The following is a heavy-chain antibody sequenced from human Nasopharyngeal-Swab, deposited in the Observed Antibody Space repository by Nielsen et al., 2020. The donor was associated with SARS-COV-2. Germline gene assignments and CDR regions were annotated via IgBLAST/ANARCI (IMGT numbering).Heavy chain of an antibody. CDR1: GYTFTSYG. J-gene: IGHJ6*02. D-gene: IGHD3-10*01. V-gene: IGHV1-18*01. CDR3: ARGRIKRELWFGELLSYYYYGMDV. Sequence: ASVKVSCKASGYTFTSYGISWVRQAPGQGLEWMGWISAYNGNTNYAQKLQGRVTMTTDTSTSTAYMELSSLRSEDTAVYYCARGRIKRELWFGELLSYYYYGMDVWGQGTTVTVSS. CDR2: ISAYNGNT.